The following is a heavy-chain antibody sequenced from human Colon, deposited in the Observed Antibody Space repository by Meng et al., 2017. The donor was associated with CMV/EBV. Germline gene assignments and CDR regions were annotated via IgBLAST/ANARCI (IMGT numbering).Heavy chain of an antibody. CDR1: GVSISTSGHY. CDR3: ARISREYRLPHGAFDV. V-gene: IGHV4-39*07. J-gene: IGHJ3*01. CDR2: IYYGGNT. D-gene: IGHD2-2*01. Sequence: SETLSLTCVVSGVSISTSGHYWGWIRQPPGKGLEWVGTIYYGGNTYYNPSLKSRLTISLATSENHFSLNLRAVTAADTAVYYCARISREYRLPHGAFDVWGQGTMVTVSS.